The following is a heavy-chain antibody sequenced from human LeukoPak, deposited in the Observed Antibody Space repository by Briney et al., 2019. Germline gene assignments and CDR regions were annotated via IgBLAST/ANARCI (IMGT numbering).Heavy chain of an antibody. J-gene: IGHJ5*02. CDR1: GYTFTGYY. CDR2: IYPNSGGT. D-gene: IGHD4-17*01. Sequence: RASVTASCKASGYTFTGYYMHWVRQAPGQGLEWMGGIYPNSGGTNYAQKFQGRVTMTRDTSISTAYMELSRLTSDDTAVYYCARDLSYGNWFDPWGQGTLVTVSS. CDR3: ARDLSYGNWFDP. V-gene: IGHV1-2*02.